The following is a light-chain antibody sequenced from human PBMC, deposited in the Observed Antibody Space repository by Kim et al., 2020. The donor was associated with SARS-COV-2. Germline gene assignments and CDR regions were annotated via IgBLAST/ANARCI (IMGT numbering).Light chain of an antibody. J-gene: IGLJ2*01. CDR1: SSDVGGYNY. V-gene: IGLV2-14*01. CDR3: SSYTSSSTLV. CDR2: EVS. Sequence: QSALTQPASVSGSPGQSITISCTGTSSDVGGYNYVSWYQQHPGKVPKLIIYEVSSRPSGVSNRFSGSKSGNTASLTISGLQTEDEADYYCSSYTSSSTLVFGAGSKLTVL.